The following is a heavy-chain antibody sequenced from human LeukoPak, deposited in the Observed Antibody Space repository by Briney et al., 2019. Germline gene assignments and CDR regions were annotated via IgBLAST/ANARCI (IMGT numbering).Heavy chain of an antibody. D-gene: IGHD7-27*01. J-gene: IGHJ4*02. CDR3: ARDVNWGFDS. V-gene: IGHV3-48*04. Sequence: GGSLRLSCATSGFTFSDYPMNWARQAPGKGLEWVSNIRGSGPGSGSGTYYADSVKGRFIISRDNAKNSVYLQMNSLRVEDSAFYYCARDVNWGFDSWGQGALVTVSS. CDR2: IRGSGPGSGSGT. CDR1: GFTFSDYP.